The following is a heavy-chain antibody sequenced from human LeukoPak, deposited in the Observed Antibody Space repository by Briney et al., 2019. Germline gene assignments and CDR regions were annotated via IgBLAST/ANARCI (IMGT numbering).Heavy chain of an antibody. CDR3: AYNSSSWYGAFDY. CDR1: RFTFSSYV. V-gene: IGHV3-23*01. CDR2: ISGSGGTT. Sequence: GGSLRLPCAASRFTFSSYVMSWVRQAPGKGLEWVSAISGSGGTTYYADSVKGRFTISRDNSKNTLYLQMNSLRAEDTAVYYCAYNSSSWYGAFDYWGQGTLVTVSS. D-gene: IGHD6-13*01. J-gene: IGHJ4*02.